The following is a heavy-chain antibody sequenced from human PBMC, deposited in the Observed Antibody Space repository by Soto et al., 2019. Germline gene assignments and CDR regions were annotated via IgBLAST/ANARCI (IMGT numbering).Heavy chain of an antibody. J-gene: IGHJ4*02. CDR3: ARDKIGSIPSPLDH. V-gene: IGHV1-2*02. Sequence: ASVKVSCKASGYSFTDYYLHWVRQAPGQGLEWMGWINPGTGISNSAQKFRGGVTMTWDTSITTVYMEMTSLTSADTAVYYCARDKIGSIPSPLDHWGQGTLVTVSS. D-gene: IGHD2-21*01. CDR2: INPGTGIS. CDR1: GYSFTDYY.